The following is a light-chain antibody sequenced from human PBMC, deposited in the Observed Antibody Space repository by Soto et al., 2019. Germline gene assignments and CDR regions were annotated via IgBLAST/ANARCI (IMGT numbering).Light chain of an antibody. Sequence: DIQMTQSPSTLSASVGDGVTITCRASQRISTWLAWYQQKPGKAPKPLISDASSLETGVPSRFSGSGSGTEFTLTISSLQPDDFATYYCHHYNTYSTFGQGTKVDIK. V-gene: IGKV1-5*01. J-gene: IGKJ1*01. CDR2: DAS. CDR1: QRISTW. CDR3: HHYNTYST.